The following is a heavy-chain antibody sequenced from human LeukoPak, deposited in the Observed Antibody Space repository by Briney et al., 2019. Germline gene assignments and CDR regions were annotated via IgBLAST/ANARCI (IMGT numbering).Heavy chain of an antibody. J-gene: IGHJ5*02. D-gene: IGHD2-2*01. Sequence: GGSLRLSCAASGFTFSSYAMSWVRQAPGKGLEWVSAVSGNGGNTYYTDSVKGRFTVSRDNAKNSLYLQMNSLRAEDTAVYYCARDLEGDCSSTSCNWFDPWGQGTLVTVSS. CDR1: GFTFSSYA. V-gene: IGHV3-23*01. CDR2: VSGNGGNT. CDR3: ARDLEGDCSSTSCNWFDP.